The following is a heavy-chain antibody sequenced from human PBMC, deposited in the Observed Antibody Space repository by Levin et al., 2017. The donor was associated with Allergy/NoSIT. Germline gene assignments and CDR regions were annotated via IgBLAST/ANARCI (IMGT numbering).Heavy chain of an antibody. CDR2: ISAYNGNT. V-gene: IGHV1-18*01. D-gene: IGHD3-3*01. J-gene: IGHJ6*03. Sequence: GESLKISCKASGYNFTNYGISWVRQAPGQGLEWMGWISAYNGNTNYAQKFQGRVTMTIQTSTNTAYMELRSLRPDDTAVYYCARVGIDFSGVNQKSWGYMDVWGQGTTVTVSS. CDR1: GYNFTNYG. CDR3: ARVGIDFSGVNQKSWGYMDV.